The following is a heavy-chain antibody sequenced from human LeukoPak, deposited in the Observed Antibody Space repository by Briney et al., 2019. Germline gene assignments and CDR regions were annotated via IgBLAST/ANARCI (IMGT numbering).Heavy chain of an antibody. CDR1: GFTFSSYA. CDR3: VKGREEYDFWSGYYYQDAFDI. J-gene: IGHJ3*02. Sequence: ASVKVSCKASGFTFSSYAMHWVRQAPGKGLEYVSAISSNGGSTYYADSAKGRFTISRDNSKNTLYLQMSSLRAEDTAVYYCVKGREEYDFWSGYYYQDAFDIWGQGTMVTVSS. V-gene: IGHV3-64D*09. CDR2: ISSNGGST. D-gene: IGHD3-3*01.